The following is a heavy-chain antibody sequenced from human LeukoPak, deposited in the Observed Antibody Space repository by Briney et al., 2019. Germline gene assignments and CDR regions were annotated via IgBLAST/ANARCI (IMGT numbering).Heavy chain of an antibody. CDR1: GDSVSSNSAA. CDR3: ARGKWELLSHYWCFDL. V-gene: IGHV6-1*01. CDR2: TYYRSKWYN. J-gene: IGHJ2*01. D-gene: IGHD1-26*01. Sequence: SQTLSLTCAISGDSVSSNSAAWDWIRQSPSRGLEWLGRTYYRSKWYNDYAVSVKSRITINPDTSKNQFSLQLNSVTPEDTAVYYCARGKWELLSHYWCFDLWGRGTLVTVSS.